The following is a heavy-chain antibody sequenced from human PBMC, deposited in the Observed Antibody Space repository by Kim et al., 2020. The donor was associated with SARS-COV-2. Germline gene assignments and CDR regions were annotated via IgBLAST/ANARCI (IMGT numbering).Heavy chain of an antibody. CDR3: ARPTNYYGSGSYSLDY. J-gene: IGHJ4*02. Sequence: SVKVSCKASGGTFSSYTISWVRQAPGQGLEWMGRIIPILGIANYAQKFQGRVTITADKSTSTAYMELSSLRSEDTAVYYCARPTNYYGSGSYSLDYWGQGTLVPVSS. CDR2: IIPILGIA. CDR1: GGTFSSYT. D-gene: IGHD3-10*01. V-gene: IGHV1-69*02.